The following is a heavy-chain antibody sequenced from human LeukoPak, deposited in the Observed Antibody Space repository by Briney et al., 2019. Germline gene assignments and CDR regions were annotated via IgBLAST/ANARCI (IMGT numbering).Heavy chain of an antibody. CDR1: GDSFSYFY. D-gene: IGHD6-13*01. CDR3: ARGVVAAAGRTFDF. V-gene: IGHV4-59*01. CDR2: IYNSGST. J-gene: IGHJ4*02. Sequence: PSETLSLTCTVSGDSFSYFYWSWIRQPPGKGPEWIGYIYNSGSTNYNPSLKSRVTISLDTSKNQFSLKLSSVTAADTAVYYCARGVVAAAGRTFDFWGQGTLVTVSS.